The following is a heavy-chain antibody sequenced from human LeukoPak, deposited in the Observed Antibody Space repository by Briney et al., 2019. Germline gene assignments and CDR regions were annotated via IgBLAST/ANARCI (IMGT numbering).Heavy chain of an antibody. CDR3: ARDWTYYDFWSGRPGWFDP. J-gene: IGHJ5*02. CDR2: ISWNSGSI. CDR1: GFTFDDYA. V-gene: IGHV3-9*01. Sequence: GRSLRLSCAASGFTFDDYAMHWVRQAPGKGLEWVSGISWNSGSIGYADSVKGRFTISRDNAKNSLYLQMNSLRAEDTAVYYCARDWTYYDFWSGRPGWFDPWGQGTLVTVSS. D-gene: IGHD3-3*01.